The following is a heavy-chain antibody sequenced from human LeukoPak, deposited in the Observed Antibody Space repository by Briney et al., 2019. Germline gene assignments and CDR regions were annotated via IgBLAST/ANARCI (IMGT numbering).Heavy chain of an antibody. Sequence: PGGSLKLSCAASGLTFSDATMHWVRQASGKGLEWVGHIRDKAYNYATAYAASVKGRFTISRDDSKNTAYLQMNSLKTEDTAVYYCSRHEALPGDYWGQGTLVTVSS. CDR1: GLTFSDAT. CDR2: IRDKAYNYAT. J-gene: IGHJ4*02. D-gene: IGHD1-1*01. CDR3: SRHEALPGDY. V-gene: IGHV3-73*01.